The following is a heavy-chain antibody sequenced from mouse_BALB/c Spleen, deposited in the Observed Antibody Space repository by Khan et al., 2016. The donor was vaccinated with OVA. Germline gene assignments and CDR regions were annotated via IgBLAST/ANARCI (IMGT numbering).Heavy chain of an antibody. V-gene: IGHV3-2*02. CDR1: GYSITSDYA. D-gene: IGHD1-1*01. J-gene: IGHJ2*01. CDR2: ISYSGNT. CDR3: ARVYGGDFDY. Sequence: EVQLQESGPGLVKPSQSLSLTCTVTGYSITSDYAWNWIRQFPGNKLEWMGYISYSGNTNYNPSLRSRISINRDTSKNQFFLQFNSVTTEDTSTYYCARVYGGDFDYWGQGTTLTVSS.